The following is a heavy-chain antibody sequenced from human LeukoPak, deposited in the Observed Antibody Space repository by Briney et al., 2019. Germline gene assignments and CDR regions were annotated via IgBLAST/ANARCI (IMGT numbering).Heavy chain of an antibody. CDR2: TNHSGST. CDR3: ARLTGYSSESWFDP. D-gene: IGHD3-9*01. J-gene: IGHJ5*02. Sequence: SETLSLTCAVYGGSFSGYYWSWIRQPPGKGLEWIGETNHSGSTNYNPSLKSRVTISVDTSKNQFSLKLSSVTAADTAVYYCARLTGYSSESWFDPWGQGTLVTVSS. V-gene: IGHV4-34*01. CDR1: GGSFSGYY.